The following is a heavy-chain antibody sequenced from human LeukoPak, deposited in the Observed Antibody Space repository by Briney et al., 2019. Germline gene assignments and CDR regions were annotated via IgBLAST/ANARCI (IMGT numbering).Heavy chain of an antibody. V-gene: IGHV1-8*03. D-gene: IGHD2-2*01. CDR3: ARTVVRMPYYYYYYMDV. Sequence: ASVKVSCKASGYTFTSYDINWVRQATGQGLEWMGWMNPNSGNTGYAQKFQGRVTITRNTSISTAYMELSSLRSEDTAVYYCARTVVRMPYYYYYYMDVWGKGTTVTVSS. CDR2: MNPNSGNT. CDR1: GYTFTSYD. J-gene: IGHJ6*03.